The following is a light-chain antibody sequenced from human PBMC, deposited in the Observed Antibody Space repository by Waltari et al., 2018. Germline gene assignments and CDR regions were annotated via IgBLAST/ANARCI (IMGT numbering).Light chain of an antibody. CDR1: QSISNY. CDR2: AAS. V-gene: IGKV1-39*01. Sequence: DIQMTQSPSSLSAFVGDRVTITCRASQSISNYLNWYQHKPGTAPKLLIYAASSLQGGVPSRFSGSGSGTDFTLTISSLQPEDFATYYCQQAYNAPWTFGQGTKVEIK. J-gene: IGKJ1*01. CDR3: QQAYNAPWT.